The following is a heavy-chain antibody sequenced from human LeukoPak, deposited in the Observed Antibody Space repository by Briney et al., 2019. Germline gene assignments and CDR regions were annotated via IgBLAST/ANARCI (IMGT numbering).Heavy chain of an antibody. CDR1: GGSISSSSYY. J-gene: IGHJ4*02. Sequence: PSETLSLTCTVSGGSISSSSYYWGWIRQPPGKGLEWIGSIYYSGSTYYNPSLKSRVTISVDTSKNQFSLKLSSVTAADTAVYYCARDGRGVKALDYWGQGTLVTVSS. D-gene: IGHD3-10*01. CDR3: ARDGRGVKALDY. CDR2: IYYSGST. V-gene: IGHV4-39*02.